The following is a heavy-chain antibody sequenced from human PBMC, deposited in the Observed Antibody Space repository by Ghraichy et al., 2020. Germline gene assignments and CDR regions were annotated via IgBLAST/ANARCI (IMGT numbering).Heavy chain of an antibody. CDR2: ISSSSIYI. Sequence: GESLNISCAASGFIFTSYSLNWVRQAPGKGLEWVSSISSSSIYIYYAESVQGRFTISRDNARNSLYLQMSSLRAEDTAVYYCASSTTSYRSSVLNAFDIWDQGTMVTVSS. CDR1: GFIFTSYS. D-gene: IGHD2-2*01. V-gene: IGHV3-21*01. CDR3: ASSTTSYRSSVLNAFDI. J-gene: IGHJ3*02.